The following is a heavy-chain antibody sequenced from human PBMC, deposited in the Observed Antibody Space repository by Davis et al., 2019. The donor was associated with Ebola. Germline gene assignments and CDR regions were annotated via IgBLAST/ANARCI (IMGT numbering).Heavy chain of an antibody. J-gene: IGHJ4*02. CDR1: GYTFTSYG. CDR2: ISAYNGNT. Sequence: ASVKVSCKASGYTFTSYGISWVRQAPGQGLEWMGWISAYNGNTNYAQKLQGRVTMTTDTSTSTAYMELRSLRSDDTAVYYCARDGAMVRGVIITQELDYWGQGTLVTVSS. V-gene: IGHV1-18*01. CDR3: ARDGAMVRGVIITQELDY. D-gene: IGHD3-10*01.